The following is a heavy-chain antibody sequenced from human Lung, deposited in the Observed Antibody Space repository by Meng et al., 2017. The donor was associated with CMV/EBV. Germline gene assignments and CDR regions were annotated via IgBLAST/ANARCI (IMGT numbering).Heavy chain of an antibody. CDR1: GFTFSDYP. Sequence: GGSLRLXCAASGFTFSDYPMSWVRQAPGKGLEWVSSLSSGGSSTYYTDSVKGRFTISRDNSKTTVHLQMNSLRVEDTAVYYCAKGRAVGATTPFDSWGQGTLVXVSS. J-gene: IGHJ4*02. CDR3: AKGRAVGATTPFDS. V-gene: IGHV3-23*01. D-gene: IGHD1-26*01. CDR2: LSSGGSST.